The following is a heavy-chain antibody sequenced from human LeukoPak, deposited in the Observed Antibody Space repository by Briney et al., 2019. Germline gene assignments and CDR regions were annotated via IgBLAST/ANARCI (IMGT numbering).Heavy chain of an antibody. CDR2: ISHTEGT. D-gene: IGHD2-21*01. V-gene: IGHV4-34*01. J-gene: IGHJ4*02. Sequence: TSETLSLTCGVFGVSINDYYWSWIRQSPGKGLEWIGEISHTEGTRCNPSLESRVTMSVGTSENQLSLKLIFVTAADTAVYYCARIRCGHSGSVCYNHWGLGTLVTVSS. CDR3: ARIRCGHSGSVCYNH. CDR1: GVSINDYY.